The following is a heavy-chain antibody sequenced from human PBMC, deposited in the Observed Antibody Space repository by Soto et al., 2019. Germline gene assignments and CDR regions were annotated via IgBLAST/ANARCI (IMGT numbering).Heavy chain of an antibody. D-gene: IGHD4-17*01. CDR2: ISYDGSNK. J-gene: IGHJ5*02. V-gene: IGHV3-30*18. Sequence: QVQLVESGGGVVQPGRSLRLSCAASGFTFSSYGMHWVRQAPGKGLEWVAVISYDGSNKYYADSVKGRFTISRDNSKTTLYLQRNSLRAEDTAVYYCAKDRDDYGYYGGAFEFDPWGQGTLVTVSS. CDR1: GFTFSSYG. CDR3: AKDRDDYGYYGGAFEFDP.